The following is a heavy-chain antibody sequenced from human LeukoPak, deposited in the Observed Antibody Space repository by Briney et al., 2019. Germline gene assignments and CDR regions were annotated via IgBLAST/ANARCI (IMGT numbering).Heavy chain of an antibody. CDR2: IYLGDSET. D-gene: IGHD6-19*01. CDR3: ARHPSYTSGWPLDY. CDR1: GYSFTSHW. V-gene: IGHV5-51*01. Sequence: GESLKISCKGSGYSFTSHWIGWVRQMPGKSLEWMGIIYLGDSETRYGSSFQGQVTISADKSISTAYPQWSSLKASDTAMYYCARHPSYTSGWPLDYWGQGTLVTVSS. J-gene: IGHJ4*02.